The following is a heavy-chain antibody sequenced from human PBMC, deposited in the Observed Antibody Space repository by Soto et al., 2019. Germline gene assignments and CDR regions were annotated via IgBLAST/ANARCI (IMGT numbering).Heavy chain of an antibody. CDR2: INHSGST. CDR1: GGSFSGYY. J-gene: IGHJ6*02. D-gene: IGHD6-19*01. Sequence: PSETLSLTCAVYGGSFSGYYCSWIRQPPGKGLEWIGEINHSGSTNYNPSLKSRVTISVDTSKNQFSLKLSSVTAADTAVYYCAVSGVYSSGWSPNYYYYGMEGWGQGNTVT. V-gene: IGHV4-34*01. CDR3: AVSGVYSSGWSPNYYYYGMEG.